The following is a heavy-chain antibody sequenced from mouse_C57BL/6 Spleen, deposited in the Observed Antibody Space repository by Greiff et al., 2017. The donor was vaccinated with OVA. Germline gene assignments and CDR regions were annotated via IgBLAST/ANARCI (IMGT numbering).Heavy chain of an antibody. CDR2: FHPYNDDT. J-gene: IGHJ1*03. D-gene: IGHD2-4*01. Sequence: QVQLQQSGAELVKPGASVKMSCKASGYTFTTYPIEWMKQNHGKSLEWIGNFHPYNDDTNYNEKFKGKATLTVEKSSSTVYLELSRLTSDDSAVYYCARGGDYDEDWYFDVWGTGTTVTVSS. CDR3: ARGGDYDEDWYFDV. V-gene: IGHV1-47*01. CDR1: GYTFTTYP.